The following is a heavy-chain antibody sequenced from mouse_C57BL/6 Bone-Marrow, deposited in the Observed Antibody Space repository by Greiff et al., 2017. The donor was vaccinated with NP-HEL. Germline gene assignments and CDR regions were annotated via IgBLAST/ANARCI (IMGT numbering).Heavy chain of an antibody. Sequence: VQLQQSGAELARPGASVKLSCKASGYTFTSYGISWVKQRTGQGLEWIGEIYPRSGHSYYNEKFKGKATLSADKSSSTAYMELRSLTSEDSAVYFCARAGYPAWFAYWGQGTLVTVSA. V-gene: IGHV1-81*01. CDR1: GYTFTSYG. D-gene: IGHD2-2*01. CDR2: IYPRSGHS. J-gene: IGHJ3*01. CDR3: ARAGYPAWFAY.